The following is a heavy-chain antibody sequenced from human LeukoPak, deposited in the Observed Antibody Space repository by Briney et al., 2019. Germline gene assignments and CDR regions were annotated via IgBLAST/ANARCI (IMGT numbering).Heavy chain of an antibody. Sequence: KTSETLSLTCTVSGVSVSSFYWTWIRQPAGKGLEWIGRIYATGNTNFNPSLKSRVTMSIDTSKNQFSLKLSSVTAADTAVYYCARDGFTGDPDWWARYLSMDVWGQGTTVTVSS. CDR3: ARDGFTGDPDWWARYLSMDV. CDR2: IYATGNT. V-gene: IGHV4-4*07. D-gene: IGHD7-27*01. J-gene: IGHJ6*02. CDR1: GVSVSSFY.